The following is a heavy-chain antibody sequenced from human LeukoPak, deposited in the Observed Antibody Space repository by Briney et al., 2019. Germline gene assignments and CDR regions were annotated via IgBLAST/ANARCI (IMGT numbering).Heavy chain of an antibody. J-gene: IGHJ1*01. CDR2: IHYSGST. CDR1: VGSISSCGYY. CDR3: ALGYCGGGSCYAREYFQH. V-gene: IGHV4-31*03. Sequence: PSQTMSLTCTIPVGSISSCGYYWTWIRHHPGKRLEWIGYIHYSGSTYYNPSLKSRVTISVDTSKNQFSLRLSSVTAADTAVYYCALGYCGGGSCYAREYFQHWGQGTLVTVSS. D-gene: IGHD2-15*01.